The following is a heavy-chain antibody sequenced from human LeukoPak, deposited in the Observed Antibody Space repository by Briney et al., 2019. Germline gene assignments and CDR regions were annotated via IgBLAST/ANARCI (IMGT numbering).Heavy chain of an antibody. D-gene: IGHD2-15*01. CDR2: SYYSGST. V-gene: IGHV4-39*01. CDR3: ARYCSGGSCFNQIGRGDDY. CDR1: ACSSSSSSYY. J-gene: IGHJ4*02. Sequence: PSETLSLTCTVSACSSSSSSYYWGWIRQPPGKGLEWIGSSYYSGSTYYNPSLKSRVTISVDTSKYQFSLKLSSVTAADTAVYYCARYCSGGSCFNQIGRGDDYWGQGTLVTVSS.